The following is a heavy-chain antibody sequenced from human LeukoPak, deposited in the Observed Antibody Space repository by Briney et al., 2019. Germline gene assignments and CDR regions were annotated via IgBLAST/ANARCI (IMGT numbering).Heavy chain of an antibody. Sequence: GSLRLSCAASGFTFSSYNMNWVRQAPGRGLEWVSYISASGYTIYYADSVKGRFTISRDNAENSLYLQMNSLRAEDTAVYYCARANYDILTGYDDAFDIWGQGTMVTVSS. J-gene: IGHJ3*02. V-gene: IGHV3-48*04. CDR1: GFTFSSYN. D-gene: IGHD3-9*01. CDR3: ARANYDILTGYDDAFDI. CDR2: ISASGYTI.